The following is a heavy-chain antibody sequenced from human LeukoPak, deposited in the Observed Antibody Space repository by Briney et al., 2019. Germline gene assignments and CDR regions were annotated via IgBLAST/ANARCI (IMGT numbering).Heavy chain of an antibody. CDR3: ARAHSSSSTFDL. CDR1: GFTFSDYG. CDR2: IWYDGSKK. Sequence: GGSLRLSCAASGFTFSDYGIHWVRQAPGQGLEWVALIWYDGSKKYYADSVKGRFTISRDNTKNTLYLQLNSLRADDTAVYYCARAHSSSSTFDLWGQGTRVTVSS. V-gene: IGHV3-33*01. J-gene: IGHJ4*02. D-gene: IGHD6-6*01.